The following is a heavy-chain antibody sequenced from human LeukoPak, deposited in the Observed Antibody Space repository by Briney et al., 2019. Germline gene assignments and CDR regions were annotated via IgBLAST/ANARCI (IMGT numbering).Heavy chain of an antibody. CDR2: ISSSSSYI. V-gene: IGHV3-21*01. Sequence: GGSLRLSCAASGFTFSSYSMNWVRQAPGKGLEWVSSISSSSSYIYYADSVKGRFTISRDNAKNSLYLQMNSLRAEDTAVYYCARVGATMDDAFDIWGQGTMVTVSS. CDR3: ARVGATMDDAFDI. CDR1: GFTFSSYS. J-gene: IGHJ3*02. D-gene: IGHD1-26*01.